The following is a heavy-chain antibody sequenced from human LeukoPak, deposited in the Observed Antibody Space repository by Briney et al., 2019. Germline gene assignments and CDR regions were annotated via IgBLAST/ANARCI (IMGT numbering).Heavy chain of an antibody. CDR1: GGTFSSYA. V-gene: IGHV1-69*04. CDR3: ARVPYYYGSGSYYYYYGMDV. CDR2: IIPILGIA. Sequence: ASVKVSCKASGGTFSSYAISWVRQAPGQGLEWMGRIIPILGIANYAQKFQGRVTITADKSTSTAYMELSSLRSEDTAVYYCARVPYYYGSGSYYYYYGMDVWGQGTTVTVSS. J-gene: IGHJ6*02. D-gene: IGHD3-10*01.